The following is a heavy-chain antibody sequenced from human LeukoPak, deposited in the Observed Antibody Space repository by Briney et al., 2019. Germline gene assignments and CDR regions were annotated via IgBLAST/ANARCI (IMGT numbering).Heavy chain of an antibody. CDR3: ARHGYNSGYYYFDY. Sequence: SETLSLTCTVSGGSITSYYWSWIRQPPGKGLEWIGYIYYSGTTSYNPSLQSRVTLSVDTSNNQFSLRLSSVTVADTAVYYCARHGYNSGYYYFDYWGQRTQVAVSS. V-gene: IGHV4-59*08. D-gene: IGHD6-19*01. CDR2: IYYSGTT. CDR1: GGSITSYY. J-gene: IGHJ4*02.